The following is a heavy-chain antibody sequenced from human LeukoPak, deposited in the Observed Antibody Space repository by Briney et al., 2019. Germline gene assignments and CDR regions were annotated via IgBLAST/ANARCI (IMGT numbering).Heavy chain of an antibody. CDR3: ARRSGWYDLLYDY. Sequence: GALRLSCAASGFTFSDYYMSWIRQAPGKGLEWVSYISSSGSTIYYADSVKGRFTISRDNAKNSLYLQMNSLRAEDTAVYYCARRSGWYDLLYDYWGQGTLVTVSS. D-gene: IGHD6-19*01. J-gene: IGHJ4*02. CDR2: ISSSGSTI. V-gene: IGHV3-11*04. CDR1: GFTFSDYY.